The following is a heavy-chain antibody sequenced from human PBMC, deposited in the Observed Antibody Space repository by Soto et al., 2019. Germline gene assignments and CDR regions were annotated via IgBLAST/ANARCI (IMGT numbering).Heavy chain of an antibody. J-gene: IGHJ4*02. Sequence: QVQLVESGGGVVQPGRSLRLSCAASGFTFSSYGMHWVRQAPGKGLEWVAVIWYDGSNKYYADSVKGRFTISRDNSKNTLYLQMNSLRAEDTAVYYCAREQWLGLYYFDYWGQGTLVTVSS. CDR3: AREQWLGLYYFDY. V-gene: IGHV3-33*01. CDR2: IWYDGSNK. D-gene: IGHD6-19*01. CDR1: GFTFSSYG.